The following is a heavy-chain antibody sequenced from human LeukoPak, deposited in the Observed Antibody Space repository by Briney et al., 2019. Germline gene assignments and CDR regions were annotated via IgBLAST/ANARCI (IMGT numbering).Heavy chain of an antibody. CDR2: INHSGST. CDR3: AAGYSSGWKAYYYYYGMDV. CDR1: GGSFSGYY. V-gene: IGHV4-34*01. J-gene: IGHJ6*02. D-gene: IGHD6-19*01. Sequence: SETLSLICAVYGGSFSGYYWSWIRQPPGKGLEWIGEINHSGSTNYNPSLKSRVTISVDTSKNQFSLKLSSVTAADTAVYYCAAGYSSGWKAYYYYYGMDVWGQGTTVTVSS.